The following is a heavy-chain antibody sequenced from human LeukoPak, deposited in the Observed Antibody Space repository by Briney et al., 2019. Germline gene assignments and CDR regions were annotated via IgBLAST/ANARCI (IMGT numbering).Heavy chain of an antibody. CDR3: ARTRIVGGLPDY. CDR1: GGSFSGYY. D-gene: IGHD2-15*01. J-gene: IGHJ4*02. CDR2: INHSGST. V-gene: IGHV4-34*01. Sequence: SETLSLTCAVYGGSFSGYYWSWIRQPPGKGLEWIGEINHSGSTNYNPSLKSRVTISVDTSKNQFSLKLSSVTAADTAVYYCARTRIVGGLPDYWGQGTLVTVSP.